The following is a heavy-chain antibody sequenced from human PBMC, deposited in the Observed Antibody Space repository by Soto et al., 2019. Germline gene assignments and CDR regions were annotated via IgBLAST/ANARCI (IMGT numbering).Heavy chain of an antibody. Sequence: SVKVSCKASGGTFSSYAISWVRQAPGQGLEWMGGIIPIFGTANYAQKFQGRVTITADESTSTAYMELSSLRSEDTAVYYCASGWYASIAVAGTGLDYYYYGMDVWGQGTTVTVSS. D-gene: IGHD6-19*01. CDR2: IIPIFGTA. CDR1: GGTFSSYA. CDR3: ASGWYASIAVAGTGLDYYYYGMDV. V-gene: IGHV1-69*13. J-gene: IGHJ6*02.